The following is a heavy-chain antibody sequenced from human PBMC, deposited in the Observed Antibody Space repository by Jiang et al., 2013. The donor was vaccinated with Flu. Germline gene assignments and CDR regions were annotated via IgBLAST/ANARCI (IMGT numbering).Heavy chain of an antibody. Sequence: EWVAVISYDGSNKYYADSVKADSPSPETIQNTLXLQMNSLRAEDTAVYYCARDSGVTRYYYYYGMDVWGQGTTVTVSS. V-gene: IGHV3-30-3*01. J-gene: IGHJ6*02. CDR3: ARDSGVTRYYYYYGMDV. D-gene: IGHD4-11*01. CDR2: ISYDGSNK.